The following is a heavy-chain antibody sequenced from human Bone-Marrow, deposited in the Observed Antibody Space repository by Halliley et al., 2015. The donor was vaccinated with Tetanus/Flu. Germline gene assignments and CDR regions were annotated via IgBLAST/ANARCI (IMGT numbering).Heavy chain of an antibody. CDR1: GGSITNHY. D-gene: IGHD1-26*01. CDR2: LYYDGDT. V-gene: IGHV4-59*11. Sequence: CTVSGGSITNHYWNWIRQPPGKGLGWIGYLYYDGDTKYNPSLKSRVTISVDTSKNQFSLKLSSVTAADTAVYYCAGGRREIDYWGQGTLVTVSS. J-gene: IGHJ4*02. CDR3: AGGRREIDY.